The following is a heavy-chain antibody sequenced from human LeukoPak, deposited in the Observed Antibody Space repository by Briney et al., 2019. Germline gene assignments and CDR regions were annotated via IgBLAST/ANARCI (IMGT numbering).Heavy chain of an antibody. CDR2: MNPNSDNK. V-gene: IGHV1-8*01. J-gene: IGHJ5*02. CDR3: ARVLGSGRRNLNWFDP. Sequence: GASVKVSCKASGYTFTSYDINWVRQATGQGLEWMGWMNPNSDNKGYVQKFQGRGTMTRNTSISTAYMELSSLRSEDTAVYYCARVLGSGRRNLNWFDPWGQGTLVTVSS. D-gene: IGHD3-10*01. CDR1: GYTFTSYD.